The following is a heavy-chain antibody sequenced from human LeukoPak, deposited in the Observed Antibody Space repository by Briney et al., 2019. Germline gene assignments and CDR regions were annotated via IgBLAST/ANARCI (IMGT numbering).Heavy chain of an antibody. CDR1: GFTFSNYA. Sequence: GGSLRLSCAASGFTFSNYAMPWVRQAPGKGLEWVSTISGSGDSTYYSDSVKGRFTISRDNSENTLYLQLNSLRAEDTAVYYCAKGGWGTVLDYWGQGTLVTVSS. CDR3: AKGGWGTVLDY. J-gene: IGHJ4*02. CDR2: ISGSGDST. V-gene: IGHV3-23*01. D-gene: IGHD3-16*01.